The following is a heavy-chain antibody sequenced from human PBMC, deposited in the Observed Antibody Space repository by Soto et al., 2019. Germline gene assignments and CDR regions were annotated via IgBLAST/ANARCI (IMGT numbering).Heavy chain of an antibody. CDR2: INAGNGNT. J-gene: IGHJ3*02. Sequence: ASVKVSCKASGYTFTSYAMHWVRQAPGQRLEWMGWINAGNGNTKYSQKFQGRVTITRDTSASTAYMELSSLRSEDTAVYYCARVRRDIVVVAAATTNHHRDAFDIWGQGTMVTVSS. V-gene: IGHV1-3*01. CDR1: GYTFTSYA. D-gene: IGHD2-2*01. CDR3: ARVRRDIVVVAAATTNHHRDAFDI.